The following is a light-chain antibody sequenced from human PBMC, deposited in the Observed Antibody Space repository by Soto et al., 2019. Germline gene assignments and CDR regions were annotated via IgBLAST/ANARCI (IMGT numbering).Light chain of an antibody. CDR1: SSDVGPYNY. CDR2: DVI. J-gene: IGLJ1*01. CDR3: CSYTTSSTYV. Sequence: QSALTQPPSASGFPGQTVATSCTGTSSDVGPYNYVPWYQQHPGKAPKLMIYDVIQRPSGVPARFSGSKSGNTASLTVSGLQPEDEADYYCCSYTTSSTYVFGTGTKLTVL. V-gene: IGLV2-8*01.